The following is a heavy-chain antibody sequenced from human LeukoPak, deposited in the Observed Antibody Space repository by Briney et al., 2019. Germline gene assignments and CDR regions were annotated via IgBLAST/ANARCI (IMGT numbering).Heavy chain of an antibody. CDR3: TREDY. J-gene: IGHJ4*02. V-gene: IGHV1-2*02. CDR1: GYTFTGFY. Sequence: ASVKVSCKASGYTFTGFYLHWVRQAPGQGLEWMGWIHPDSGGTNYAQTFQGRVTMTRDTSISTAYMELSRLRSDDSAVYCCTREDYWGQGTLVTVSS. CDR2: IHPDSGGT.